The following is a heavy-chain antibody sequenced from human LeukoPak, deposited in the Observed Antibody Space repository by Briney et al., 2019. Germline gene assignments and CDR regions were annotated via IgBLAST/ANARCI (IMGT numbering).Heavy chain of an antibody. Sequence: GGSLRLSCEASGFTFSSYWMTWVRQAPGKGLEWVANIKEDGSEKHYVDSVKGRFTISRDNARKSLYLQMNSLRAEDTAVYYCARTGYSSGWLPIWGQGTMVTVSS. D-gene: IGHD6-19*01. CDR1: GFTFSSYW. V-gene: IGHV3-7*05. CDR2: IKEDGSEK. CDR3: ARTGYSSGWLPI. J-gene: IGHJ3*02.